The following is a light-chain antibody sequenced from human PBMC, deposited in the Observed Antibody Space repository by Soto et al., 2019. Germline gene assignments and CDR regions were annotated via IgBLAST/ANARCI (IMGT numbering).Light chain of an antibody. Sequence: DIQMTQSPSSLSASVGDRVTITCRASQSISSYLNWYQQKPGKAPKLLNYVASSLQSGVPSRFSGSGSGTDFTLTISSLQREDFATYYCQQSYSTPPTFGGGTKVDIK. V-gene: IGKV1-39*01. CDR3: QQSYSTPPT. CDR1: QSISSY. J-gene: IGKJ4*01. CDR2: VAS.